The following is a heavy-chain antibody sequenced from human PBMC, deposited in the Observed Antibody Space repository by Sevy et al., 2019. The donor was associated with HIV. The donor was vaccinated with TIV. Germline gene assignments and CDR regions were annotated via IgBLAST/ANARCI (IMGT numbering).Heavy chain of an antibody. Sequence: GGSLRLSCAASGFSFINAWMNWVRQAPGKGLEWVGRIRSKADGGTADYAAPVKGRFIISRDDSENTLYLQMNSLRTEDTAIYYCTTVLGWVGTSDYWGQGTLVTVSS. CDR3: TTVLGWVGTSDY. CDR1: GFSFINAW. CDR2: IRSKADGGTA. J-gene: IGHJ4*02. V-gene: IGHV3-15*07. D-gene: IGHD2-21*01.